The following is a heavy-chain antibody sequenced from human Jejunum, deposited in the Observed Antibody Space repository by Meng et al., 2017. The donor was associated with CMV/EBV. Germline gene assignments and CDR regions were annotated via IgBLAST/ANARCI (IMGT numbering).Heavy chain of an antibody. D-gene: IGHD4-17*01. CDR3: ARSLAPSVTMYSWFDS. Sequence: SISSGNYYWSWIRQPPGKGLEWIGCISHRGDTFYSPSLESRVTFSVDSSKNQFSLKLSSVTAADTAVYYCARSLAPSVTMYSWFDSWGQGTPVTVSS. CDR2: ISHRGDT. J-gene: IGHJ5*01. CDR1: SISSGNYY. V-gene: IGHV4-30-4*08.